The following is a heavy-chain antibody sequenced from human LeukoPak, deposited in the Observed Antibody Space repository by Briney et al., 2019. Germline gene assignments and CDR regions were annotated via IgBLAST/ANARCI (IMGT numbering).Heavy chain of an antibody. J-gene: IGHJ4*02. CDR2: IRYDGSNK. V-gene: IGHV3-30*02. CDR1: GFTFSSYG. CDR3: AKVPPLDSSGYYLGY. D-gene: IGHD3-22*01. Sequence: PGGSLRLSCAASGFTFSSYGMHWVRQAPGKGLEWVAFIRYDGSNKYYADSVKGRFTISRDNSKNTLYLQMNSLRAEDTAVYYRAKVPPLDSSGYYLGYWGQGTLVTVSS.